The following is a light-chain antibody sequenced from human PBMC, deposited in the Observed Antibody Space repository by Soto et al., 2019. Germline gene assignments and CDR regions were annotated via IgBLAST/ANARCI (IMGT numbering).Light chain of an antibody. Sequence: EIVMTQSPATLSVSPGERATLSCTASQSVSSNLAWYQHKPCQAPSPLISGASTRTTGIPGRFSGSGSGTEFTLTISSLQSEDFAVYYCQQYNSWPPYTFGQWTKLEIK. J-gene: IGKJ2*01. CDR3: QQYNSWPPYT. CDR2: GAS. CDR1: QSVSSN. V-gene: IGKV3-15*01.